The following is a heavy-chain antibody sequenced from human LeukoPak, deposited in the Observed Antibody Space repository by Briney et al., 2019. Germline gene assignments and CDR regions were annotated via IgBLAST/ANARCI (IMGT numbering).Heavy chain of an antibody. CDR1: GFTFSDYS. CDR3: ARDNSVRDEAWWFNP. V-gene: IGHV3-48*01. CDR2: IRSRNSAI. J-gene: IGHJ5*02. D-gene: IGHD5-24*01. Sequence: GGSLRLSCAASGFTFSDYSMNWVRQAPGKGLEWVSYIRSRNSAIYYADSVKGRFTISRDSAKNSLYLQMNSLRAEDTAVYYCARDNSVRDEAWWFNPWGQGTLVTVSS.